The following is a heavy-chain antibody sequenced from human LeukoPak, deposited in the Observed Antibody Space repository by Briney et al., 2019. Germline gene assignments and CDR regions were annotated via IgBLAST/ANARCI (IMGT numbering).Heavy chain of an antibody. D-gene: IGHD2-15*01. V-gene: IGHV1-2*02. CDR1: GYTFTGYY. J-gene: IGHJ5*02. CDR2: INPNSGGT. Sequence: ASVKVSCKASGYTFTGYYMHWVRQAPGQGLEWMGWINPNSGGTNYAQKFQGRVTMTRVTSISTAYMELSRLRSDDTAVYYCAKGYYKDIVVVVAATQDWFDPWGQGTLVTVSS. CDR3: AKGYYKDIVVVVAATQDWFDP.